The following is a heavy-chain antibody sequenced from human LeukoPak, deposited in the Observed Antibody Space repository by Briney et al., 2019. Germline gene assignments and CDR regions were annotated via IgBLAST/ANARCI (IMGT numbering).Heavy chain of an antibody. V-gene: IGHV1-46*01. Sequence: GASVKVSCKASGYTFTSYYMHWVRQAPGQGLEWMGIINPSGGSTSYAQKFQGRVTMTRDMSTSTVYMELSSLRSEDTAVYYCARDRHPMTTVVTLSDYWGQGTLVTVSS. CDR1: GYTFTSYY. CDR2: INPSGGST. D-gene: IGHD4-23*01. J-gene: IGHJ4*02. CDR3: ARDRHPMTTVVTLSDY.